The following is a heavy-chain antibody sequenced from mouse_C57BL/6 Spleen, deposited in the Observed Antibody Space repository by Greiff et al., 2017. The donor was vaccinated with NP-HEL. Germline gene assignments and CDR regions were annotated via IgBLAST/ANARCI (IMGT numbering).Heavy chain of an antibody. CDR1: GYTFTSYW. J-gene: IGHJ2*01. CDR2: IDPSDSYT. Sequence: VQLQQPGAELVKPGASVKLSCKASGYTFTSYWMQWVKQRPGQGLEWIGEIDPSDSYTNYNQKFKGKATLTVDTSSSTAYMQLSSLTSEDSAVYYCYITTVAFDYWGQGTTLTVSS. D-gene: IGHD1-1*01. V-gene: IGHV1-50*01. CDR3: YITTVAFDY.